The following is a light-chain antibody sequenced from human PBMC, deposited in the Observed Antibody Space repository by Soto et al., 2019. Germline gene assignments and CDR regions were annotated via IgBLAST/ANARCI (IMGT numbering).Light chain of an antibody. CDR2: EGS. J-gene: IGLJ2*01. CDR1: SSDVGNFNF. Sequence: QSVLTQPASVSGSPGQSITISCTGTSSDVGNFNFVSWYQQHPGKAPKLMIYEGSKRPSGVSNRFSGSKSGNTASLTVSGLQAEDEADYYCCSYAGSSTVLFGGGTQLTVL. CDR3: CSYAGSSTVL. V-gene: IGLV2-23*01.